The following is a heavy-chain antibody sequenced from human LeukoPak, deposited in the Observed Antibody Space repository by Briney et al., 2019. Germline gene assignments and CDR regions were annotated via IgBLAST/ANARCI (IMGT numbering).Heavy chain of an antibody. J-gene: IGHJ4*02. V-gene: IGHV1-69*06. CDR1: GYTFTSYY. CDR2: ITPIFGTA. Sequence: GASVKVSCKASGYTFTSYYMHWVRQAPGQGLEWMGGITPIFGTANYAQKFQGRVTITADKSTSTAYMELSSLRSEDTAVYYCARAGGYCSAGSCYSWLDYWGQGTLVTVSS. D-gene: IGHD2-15*01. CDR3: ARAGGYCSAGSCYSWLDY.